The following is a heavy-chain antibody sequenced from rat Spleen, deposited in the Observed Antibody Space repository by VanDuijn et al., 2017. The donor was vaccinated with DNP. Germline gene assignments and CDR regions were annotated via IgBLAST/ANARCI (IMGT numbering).Heavy chain of an antibody. Sequence: SLRLSCVASGFTFSDYYMAWVRQAPTKGLEWVAYISYDGGHTSYGDSVRGRFTISRDNAKSTLYLQMDSLRSEDTATYYCARPDYWGQGVMVTVSS. CDR1: GFTFSDYY. CDR3: ARPDY. J-gene: IGHJ2*01. V-gene: IGHV5-25*01. CDR2: ISYDGGHT.